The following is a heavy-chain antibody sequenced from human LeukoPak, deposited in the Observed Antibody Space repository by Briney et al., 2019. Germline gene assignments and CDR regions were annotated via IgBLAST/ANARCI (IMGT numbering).Heavy chain of an antibody. CDR3: ARVGSSSWEYNWLDP. CDR2: ISSSSSYI. Sequence: GGSLRLSCAASGFTFSSYSMNWVRQVPGKGLEWVSSISSSSSYIYYADSVKGRFTISRDNAKNSLYLQMNSLRAEDTAVYYCARVGSSSWEYNWLDPWGQGTLVTVSS. CDR1: GFTFSSYS. D-gene: IGHD6-13*01. J-gene: IGHJ5*02. V-gene: IGHV3-21*01.